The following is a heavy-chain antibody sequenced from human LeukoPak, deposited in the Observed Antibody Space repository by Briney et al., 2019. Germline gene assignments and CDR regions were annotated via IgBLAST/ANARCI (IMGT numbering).Heavy chain of an antibody. V-gene: IGHV3-7*01. CDR3: ARGRGSGTTFEY. J-gene: IGHJ4*02. CDR2: VQHIGGET. D-gene: IGHD3-10*01. Sequence: GGSLRLSCAGSGFTFSNSWMGWVRQAPGKGLEWVANVQHIGGETYYVDSVKGRFTISRDNAKNSLYLQMNSLRAEDTAVYYCARGRGSGTTFEYWGQGTLVTVSS. CDR1: GFTFSNSW.